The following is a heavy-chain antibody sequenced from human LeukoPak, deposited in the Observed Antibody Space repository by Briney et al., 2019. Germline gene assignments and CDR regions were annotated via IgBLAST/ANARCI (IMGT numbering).Heavy chain of an antibody. J-gene: IGHJ4*02. CDR1: GYTFTGYY. CDR2: INPNSGGT. CDR3: ARDLWFGELLDY. D-gene: IGHD3-10*01. V-gene: IGHV1-2*02. Sequence: GASVKVSCKASGYTFTGYYMHWVRQAPGQGLEWMGWINPNSGGTNYAQNFQGRVTMTRDTSISTAYMELSRLRSDDTAVYYCARDLWFGELLDYWGQGTLVTVSS.